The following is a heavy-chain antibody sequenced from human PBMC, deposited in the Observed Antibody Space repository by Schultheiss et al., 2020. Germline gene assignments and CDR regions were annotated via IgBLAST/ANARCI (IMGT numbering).Heavy chain of an antibody. D-gene: IGHD3-22*01. CDR1: GFTFSSYS. CDR2: IYSGGST. J-gene: IGHJ4*02. V-gene: IGHV3-66*01. CDR3: AKAGNYHDSSGYLPDY. Sequence: GGSLRLSCAASGFTFSSYSMNWVRQAPGKGLEWVSVIYSGGSTYYADSVKGRFTISRDNSKNTLYLQMNSLRAEDTAVYYCAKAGNYHDSSGYLPDYWGQGTLVTVSS.